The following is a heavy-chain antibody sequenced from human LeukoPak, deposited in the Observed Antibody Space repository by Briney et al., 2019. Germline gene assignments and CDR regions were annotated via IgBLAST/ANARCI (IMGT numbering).Heavy chain of an antibody. Sequence: HSGGSLRLSCAASGFTFSSYWMHWVRQAPGKGLEWVSGITGSGGSTYYADSVKGRFTISRDNSKNTLYLQMNSLRAEDTAIYYCARDERLLSFLKWGQGTLVTVSS. CDR2: ITGSGGST. J-gene: IGHJ4*02. V-gene: IGHV3-23*01. CDR3: ARDERLLSFLK. CDR1: GFTFSSYW. D-gene: IGHD3-3*01.